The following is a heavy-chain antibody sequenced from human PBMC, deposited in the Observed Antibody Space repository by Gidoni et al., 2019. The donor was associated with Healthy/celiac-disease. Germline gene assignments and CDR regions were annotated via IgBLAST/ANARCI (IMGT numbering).Heavy chain of an antibody. CDR3: ARELKTRVVVVITRYFDY. D-gene: IGHD3-22*01. J-gene: IGHJ4*02. CDR1: GFTFRSYS. CDR2: ISSSSSTI. Sequence: EVQLVESGGGLVQPGGSLRPSCAASGFTFRSYSMNWVRQAPGKGLEGVSYISSSSSTIYYADSVKGRFTISRDNAKNSLYLQMNSLRYEDTAVYYCARELKTRVVVVITRYFDYWGQGTLVTVSS. V-gene: IGHV3-48*02.